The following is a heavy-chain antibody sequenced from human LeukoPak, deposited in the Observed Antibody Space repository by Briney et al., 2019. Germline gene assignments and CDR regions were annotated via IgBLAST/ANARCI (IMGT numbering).Heavy chain of an antibody. CDR2: ISYDGSNK. Sequence: GGSLRLSCAASGFTFSGYWMHWVRQAPGKGLEWVAVISYDGSNKYYADSVKGRFTISRDNSKNTLYLQMNSLRAEDTAVYYCARVLSGLYVPDYYYYGMDVWGQGTTVTVSS. D-gene: IGHD3-16*02. CDR1: GFTFSGYW. CDR3: ARVLSGLYVPDYYYYGMDV. V-gene: IGHV3-30*03. J-gene: IGHJ6*02.